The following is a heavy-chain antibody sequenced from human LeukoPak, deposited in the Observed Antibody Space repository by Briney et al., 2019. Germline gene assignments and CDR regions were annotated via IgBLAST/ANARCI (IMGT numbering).Heavy chain of an antibody. V-gene: IGHV4-4*07. Sequence: SETLSLTCTVSGGSISSYYWSWIWQPAGKGLEWIGRIYTSGSTNYNPSLKSRVTMSVDTSKNQFSLKLSSVTAADTAVYYCARGEYYYDSSGYDLNYWGQGTLVTVSS. J-gene: IGHJ4*02. CDR2: IYTSGST. D-gene: IGHD3-22*01. CDR1: GGSISSYY. CDR3: ARGEYYYDSSGYDLNY.